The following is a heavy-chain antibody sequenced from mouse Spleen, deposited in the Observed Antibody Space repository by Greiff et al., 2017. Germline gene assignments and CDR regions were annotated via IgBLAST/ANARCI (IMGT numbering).Heavy chain of an antibody. V-gene: IGHV5-6*01. D-gene: IGHD2-14*01. J-gene: IGHJ4*01. CDR1: GFTFSSYG. CDR3: ARHGYRYDEDAMDY. Sequence: EVHLVESGGDLVKPGGSLKLSCAASGFTFSSYGMSWVRQTPDKRLEWVATISSGGSYTYYPDSVKGRFTISRDNAKNTLYLQMSSLKSEDTAMYYCARHGYRYDEDAMDYWGQGTSVTVSS. CDR2: ISSGGSYT.